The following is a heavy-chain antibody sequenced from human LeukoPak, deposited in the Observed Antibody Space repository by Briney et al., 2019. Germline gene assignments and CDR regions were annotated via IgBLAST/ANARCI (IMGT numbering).Heavy chain of an antibody. CDR2: ISGSGGST. Sequence: PGGSLRLSCVASGLNFDDSAMHWVRQAPGKGLEWVSAISGSGGSTYYADSVKGRFTISRVNSKNTLYLQMNSLRAEDTAVYYCAKSPDIVVVPAARYFDYWGQGTLVTVSS. CDR1: GLNFDDSA. J-gene: IGHJ4*02. D-gene: IGHD2-2*01. V-gene: IGHV3-23*01. CDR3: AKSPDIVVVPAARYFDY.